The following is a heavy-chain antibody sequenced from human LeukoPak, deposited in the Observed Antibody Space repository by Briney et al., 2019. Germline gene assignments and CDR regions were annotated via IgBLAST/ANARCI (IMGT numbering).Heavy chain of an antibody. J-gene: IGHJ4*02. D-gene: IGHD6-19*01. V-gene: IGHV3-7*03. CDR3: AKDPVAVAGTEDY. CDR2: IKQDGSEK. CDR1: GFTFSSYW. Sequence: GGSLRLSCAASGFTFSSYWMSWVRQAPGKGLEWVANIKQDGSEKYYVDSVKGRFTISRDNAKNSLYLQMNSLRAEDTAVYYCAKDPVAVAGTEDYWGQGTLVTVSS.